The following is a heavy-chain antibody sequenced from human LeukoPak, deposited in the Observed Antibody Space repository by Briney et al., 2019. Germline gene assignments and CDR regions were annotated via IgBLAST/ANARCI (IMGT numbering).Heavy chain of an antibody. J-gene: IGHJ4*02. Sequence: GESLKISCKGAGYIFTSYWIVRGRRLPGEGLEWRGFIYPGDSDTRYSPSFQGQVTISADQSISTAYLQWTSLKASDTAMYYCARRGSSWYWPIDYWGQGTLVTVSS. CDR3: ARRGSSWYWPIDY. CDR1: GYIFTSYW. CDR2: IYPGDSDT. V-gene: IGHV5-51*01. D-gene: IGHD6-13*01.